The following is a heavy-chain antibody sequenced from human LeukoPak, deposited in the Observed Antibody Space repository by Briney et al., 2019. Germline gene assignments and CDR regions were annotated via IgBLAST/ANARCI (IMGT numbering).Heavy chain of an antibody. CDR2: IRSKANGGAT. CDR1: GFTFSGAY. CDR3: ASRAAAYGAYDAFDI. V-gene: IGHV3-73*01. Sequence: PGGSLRLSCTVSGFTFSGAYIQWVRQAPGKGLEWLGHIRSKANGGATAYSASVRGRFIITRDDSRRTAYLQMNSLKLEDTAVYYCASRAAAYGAYDAFDIWGQGTMVTVSS. J-gene: IGHJ3*02. D-gene: IGHD4-17*01.